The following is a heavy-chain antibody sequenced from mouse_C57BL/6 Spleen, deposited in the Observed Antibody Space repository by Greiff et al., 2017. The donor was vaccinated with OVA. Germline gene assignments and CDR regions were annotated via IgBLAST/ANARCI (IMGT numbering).Heavy chain of an antibody. Sequence: QVQLQQPGAELVRPGTSVKLSCKASGYTFTSYWMHWVKQRPGQGLEWIGVIDPSDSYTNYNQKFKGKATLTVDTSSSPAYMQLSSLTSEDSAVYYCARSPYYGSSYPYYFDYWGQGTTLTVSS. CDR3: ARSPYYGSSYPYYFDY. V-gene: IGHV1-59*01. CDR1: GYTFTSYW. CDR2: IDPSDSYT. D-gene: IGHD1-1*01. J-gene: IGHJ2*01.